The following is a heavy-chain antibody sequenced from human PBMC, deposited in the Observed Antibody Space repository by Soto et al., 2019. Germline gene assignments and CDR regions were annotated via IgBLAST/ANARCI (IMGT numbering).Heavy chain of an antibody. J-gene: IGHJ3*02. CDR1: GFTCSSYD. CDR2: ILVGGST. D-gene: IGHD2-8*02. CDR3: AKATATGGGAFDI. V-gene: IGHV3-23*01. Sequence: EVQMLESGGGLLQPGGSLRLSCAASGFTCSSYDMSWVRQAPGKGLEWVSTILVGGSTHYPDSVKGRFTISRDNSKNTVFLQMNSLTAGDTAVYYCAKATATGGGAFDIRGQGTMDTVSS.